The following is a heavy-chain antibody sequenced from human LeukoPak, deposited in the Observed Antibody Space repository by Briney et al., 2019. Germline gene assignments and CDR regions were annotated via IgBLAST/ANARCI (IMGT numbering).Heavy chain of an antibody. V-gene: IGHV4-59*01. CDR1: GGSISSYY. Sequence: SETLSLTCTVSGGSISSYYWSWIRQPPGKGLEWIGYIYYSGSTNYNPSLKSRVTISVDTSKNQFTLMLSSVTAADTAVYYCARDPVEYDFWSGYYRRGMDVWGQGTTVTVSS. J-gene: IGHJ6*02. CDR3: ARDPVEYDFWSGYYRRGMDV. CDR2: IYYSGST. D-gene: IGHD3-3*01.